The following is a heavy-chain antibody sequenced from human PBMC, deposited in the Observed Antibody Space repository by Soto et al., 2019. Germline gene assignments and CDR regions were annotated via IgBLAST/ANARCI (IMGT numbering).Heavy chain of an antibody. Sequence: SETLSLTCAVYGGSFSGYYWSWIRQPPGKGLEWIGEINHSGSTNYNPSLKSRVTISVDTSKNQFSLKLSSVTAADTAVYYCARGPYLLLWFGDPHINFDYWGQGTLVTVSS. CDR2: INHSGST. CDR1: GGSFSGYY. D-gene: IGHD3-10*01. J-gene: IGHJ4*02. V-gene: IGHV4-34*01. CDR3: ARGPYLLLWFGDPHINFDY.